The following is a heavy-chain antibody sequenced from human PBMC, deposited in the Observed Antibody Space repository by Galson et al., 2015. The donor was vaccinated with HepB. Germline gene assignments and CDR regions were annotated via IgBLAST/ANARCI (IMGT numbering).Heavy chain of an antibody. CDR1: GFTFSSHA. CDR3: ARDSSSSWYGDPTHDY. J-gene: IGHJ4*02. D-gene: IGHD6-13*01. Sequence: SLRLSCAASGFTFSSHAMHWVRQAPGKGLEWVAVISYDGSNKYYADSVKGRFTISRDNSKNTLYLQMNSLRAEDTAVYYCARDSSSSWYGDPTHDYWGQGTLVTVSS. CDR2: ISYDGSNK. V-gene: IGHV3-30-3*01.